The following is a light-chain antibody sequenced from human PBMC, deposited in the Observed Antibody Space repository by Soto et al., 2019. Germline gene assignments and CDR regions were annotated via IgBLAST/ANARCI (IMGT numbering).Light chain of an antibody. J-gene: IGLJ2*01. CDR3: SSYTSSSIVV. CDR1: SSDVGGYNY. V-gene: IGLV2-14*01. CDR2: DVS. Sequence: QCALTQAASGSGSPGQSITISCTGTSSDVGGYNYVSWYQQHPGKAPKLMIYDVSNRPSGVSNRFSGSKSGNTASLTISGLQAEDEADYYCSSYTSSSIVVFGGGTKLTVL.